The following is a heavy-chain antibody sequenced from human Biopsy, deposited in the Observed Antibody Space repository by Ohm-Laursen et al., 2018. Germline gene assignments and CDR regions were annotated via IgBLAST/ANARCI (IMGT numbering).Heavy chain of an antibody. D-gene: IGHD3-22*01. CDR2: INHSGRT. CDR3: VRGVDYYDPYHYYALDV. Sequence: GTLSLTCAVYGESFNGYYWSWIRQTPGKGLEWIGEINHSGRTNYNPSLKNRVTISVDKSKNQFSLKVRIVTAADTAVYYCVRGVDYYDPYHYYALDVWGQGTTVTVSS. CDR1: GESFNGYY. V-gene: IGHV4-34*01. J-gene: IGHJ6*02.